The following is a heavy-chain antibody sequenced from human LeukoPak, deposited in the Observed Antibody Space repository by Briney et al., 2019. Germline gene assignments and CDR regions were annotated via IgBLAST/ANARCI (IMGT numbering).Heavy chain of an antibody. J-gene: IGHJ4*02. CDR2: IIPIFGTA. D-gene: IGHD2-2*01. CDR1: GGTFSSYA. Sequence: SVKVSCKASGGTFSSYAISWVRQAPGQGLEWMGGIIPIFGTANYAQKFQGRVTITADESTSTAYMGLSSLRSEDTAVYYCARDYGVVPAANFFYWGQGTLVTVSS. V-gene: IGHV1-69*01. CDR3: ARDYGVVPAANFFY.